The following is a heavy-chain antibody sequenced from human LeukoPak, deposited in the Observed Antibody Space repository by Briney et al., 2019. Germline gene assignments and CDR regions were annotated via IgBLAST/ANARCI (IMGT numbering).Heavy chain of an antibody. V-gene: IGHV1-2*02. D-gene: IGHD6-6*01. CDR2: INPNSGGT. CDR3: ATFEYTSSSLNY. Sequence: APVKVSCKASGYTFTGYDMYWVRQAPGQGLEWMGWINPNSGGTNYAQKFQGRVTMTRDTSISTAYMELSRLRSDDTAVYYCATFEYTSSSLNYWGQGTLVTVSS. CDR1: GYTFTGYD. J-gene: IGHJ4*02.